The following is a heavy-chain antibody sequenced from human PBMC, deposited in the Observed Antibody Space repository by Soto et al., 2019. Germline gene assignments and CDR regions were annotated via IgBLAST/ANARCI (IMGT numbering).Heavy chain of an antibody. CDR3: ASLVLLWFGELFSFGWFGP. Sequence: SETLSLTCTVSGGSISSSSYYWGWIRQPPGKGLEWIGSIYYSGSTYYNPSLKSRVTISVDTSKNQFSLKLSSVTAADTAVYYCASLVLLWFGELFSFGWFGPWGQGTLVTVSS. D-gene: IGHD3-10*01. V-gene: IGHV4-39*01. CDR1: GGSISSSSYY. CDR2: IYYSGST. J-gene: IGHJ5*02.